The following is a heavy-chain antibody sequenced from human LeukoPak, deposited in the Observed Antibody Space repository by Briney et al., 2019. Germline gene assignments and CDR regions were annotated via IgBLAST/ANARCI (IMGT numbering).Heavy chain of an antibody. V-gene: IGHV1-18*01. CDR2: ISPYNGNT. Sequence: GGSLRLSCAASGYTFTSYGISWVRQAPGQGLEWMGWISPYNGNTNYAQNLQGRVTMTTDTSTSTAYMDLRSLRSDDTAVYYCARDQAGYGDYSPLRLWGQGTLVTVSS. D-gene: IGHD4-17*01. CDR1: GYTFTSYG. CDR3: ARDQAGYGDYSPLRL. J-gene: IGHJ4*02.